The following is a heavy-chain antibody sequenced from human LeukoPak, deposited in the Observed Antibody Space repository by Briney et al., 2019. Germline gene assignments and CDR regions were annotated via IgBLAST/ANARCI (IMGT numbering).Heavy chain of an antibody. CDR1: GGSISSYY. CDR3: ARVGLRYFDWPNGGYNWFDP. CDR2: IYYSGST. V-gene: IGHV4-39*07. D-gene: IGHD3-9*01. J-gene: IGHJ5*02. Sequence: SETLSLICTVSGGSISSYYWGWIRQPPGKGLEWIGSIYYSGSTYYNPSLKSRVTISVDTSKNQFSLKLSSVTAADTAVYYCARVGLRYFDWPNGGYNWFDPWGQGTLVTVSS.